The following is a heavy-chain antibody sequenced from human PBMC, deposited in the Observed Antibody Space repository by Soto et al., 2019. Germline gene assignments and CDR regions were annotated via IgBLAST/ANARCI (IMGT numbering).Heavy chain of an antibody. CDR2: ISSSNAR. J-gene: IGHJ6*02. CDR3: AIHDQYYYYGMDV. Sequence: GGSLRLSCAASGFRFSHYDMNWVRQAPGKGLEWVSCISSSNARYYADSVKGRFTISRDNAKNSLFLQMNSLRDEDTAVYFCAIHDQYYYYGMDVWGQGTTVTVSS. V-gene: IGHV3-48*02. CDR1: GFRFSHYD.